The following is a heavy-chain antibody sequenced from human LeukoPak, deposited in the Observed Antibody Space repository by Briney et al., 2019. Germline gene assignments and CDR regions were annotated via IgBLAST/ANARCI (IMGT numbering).Heavy chain of an antibody. D-gene: IGHD4-17*01. CDR2: ISYDGSNK. CDR1: GFTFSSYA. V-gene: IGHV3-30-3*01. J-gene: IGHJ5*02. CDR3: ARDLGDDYGDYDWFDP. Sequence: PGGSLRLSCAASGFTFSSYAMPWVRQAPGKGLEWVAVISYDGSNKYYADSVKGRFTISRDNSKNTLYLQMNSLRAEDTAVYYCARDLGDDYGDYDWFDPWGQGTLVTVSS.